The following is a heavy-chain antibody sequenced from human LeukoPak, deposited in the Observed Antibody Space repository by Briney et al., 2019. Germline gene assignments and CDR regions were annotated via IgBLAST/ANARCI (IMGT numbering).Heavy chain of an antibody. CDR3: AKGRSSAIRDFDN. D-gene: IGHD2-2*01. V-gene: IGHV3-23*01. CDR1: GFTFSNYA. J-gene: IGHJ4*02. Sequence: GGSLRLSCAASGFTFSNYAMNWVRQAPGKGLEWVSAISGSGGDTYYADSVKGRFTMSRDNSKNTLYLQMNSLRAEDTAVYYCAKGRSSAIRDFDNWGQGSLVTVSS. CDR2: ISGSGGDT.